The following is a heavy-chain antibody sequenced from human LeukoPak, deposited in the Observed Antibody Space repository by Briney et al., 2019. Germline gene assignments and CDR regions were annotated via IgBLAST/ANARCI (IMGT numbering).Heavy chain of an antibody. D-gene: IGHD3-22*01. J-gene: IGHJ4*02. V-gene: IGHV3-23*01. Sequence: GGSLRLSCAASGFTFRSNAMSWVRQAPGKGLEWVSIISGDGDGTYYTDSVKGRFAISRDNSKNTLYSQMNSLRAEDTAVYYCAKRGNYYEFDYWGQGTVVTVSS. CDR2: ISGDGDGT. CDR1: GFTFRSNA. CDR3: AKRGNYYEFDY.